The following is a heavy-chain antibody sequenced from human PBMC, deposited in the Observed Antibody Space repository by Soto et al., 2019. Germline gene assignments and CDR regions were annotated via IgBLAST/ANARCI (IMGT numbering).Heavy chain of an antibody. CDR2: INAGNGNT. J-gene: IGHJ5*02. V-gene: IGHV1-3*01. Sequence: GASVKVSCKASGYTFTSYAMHWVRQAPGQRLEWMGWINAGNGNTKYSQKFQGRVTITRDTSASTAYMELSSLRSEDTAVYYCARHKLYGDYVGWFDPWGQGTLVTVSS. CDR1: GYTFTSYA. CDR3: ARHKLYGDYVGWFDP. D-gene: IGHD4-17*01.